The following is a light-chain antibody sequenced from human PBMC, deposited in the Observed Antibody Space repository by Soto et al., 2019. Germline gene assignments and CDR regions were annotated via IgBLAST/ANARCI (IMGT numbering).Light chain of an antibody. Sequence: QSVLTQPPSVSGAPGQRVTICCTGSSSNIGATSDVHWYQQLPGAAPKLLIYGNNNRPSGVPARFSGSKSGTSASLAITGLQVEDEADYYCQSYDSTLRGLVAFGGGTKLTVL. V-gene: IGLV1-40*01. CDR2: GNN. CDR3: QSYDSTLRGLVA. CDR1: SSNIGATSD. J-gene: IGLJ2*01.